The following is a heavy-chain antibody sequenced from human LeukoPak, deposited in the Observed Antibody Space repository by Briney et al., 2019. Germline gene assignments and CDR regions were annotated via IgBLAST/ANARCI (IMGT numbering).Heavy chain of an antibody. Sequence: GGSLRLSCTVSGFTFSNFWMTWVRQTPGKGLEWVANIRGNGNDKNYVDSVKGRFTIPRDNAKNSFYLQMNSLRADDTAVYYCARDYNYCPADSWGQGTLVTVSS. CDR3: ARDYNYCPADS. D-gene: IGHD3-22*01. V-gene: IGHV3-7*03. J-gene: IGHJ4*02. CDR1: GFTFSNFW. CDR2: IRGNGNDK.